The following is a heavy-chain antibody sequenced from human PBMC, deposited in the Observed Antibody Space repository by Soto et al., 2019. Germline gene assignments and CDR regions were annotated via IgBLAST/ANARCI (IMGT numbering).Heavy chain of an antibody. CDR2: ISAYNGNT. CDR3: ARDQGFRVVINSNWFDL. V-gene: IGHV1-18*01. CDR1: GYTFSRYG. Sequence: GASVKVSCKASGYTFSRYGIMWVRQAPGQGLEWMGWISAYNGNTNSAEKLRGRLTMTTDASTTTAYMELRSLRSDDTAIYYCARDQGFRVVINSNWFDLWGQGTLVTVSS. J-gene: IGHJ5*02. D-gene: IGHD2-21*01.